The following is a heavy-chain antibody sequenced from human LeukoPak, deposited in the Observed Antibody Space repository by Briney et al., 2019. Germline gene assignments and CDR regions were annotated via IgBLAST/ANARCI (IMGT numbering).Heavy chain of an antibody. CDR2: ISSGSTYI. Sequence: GGSLRLSCAASGFTLSSYSMNWVRQAPGKGLEWVSSISSGSTYIYYADSVQGRFTISRDNAKNSLYLQMNSLRAEDTVVYYCARADGQQLGDYWGQGTLVTVSS. V-gene: IGHV3-21*01. J-gene: IGHJ4*02. CDR1: GFTLSSYS. D-gene: IGHD6-13*01. CDR3: ARADGQQLGDY.